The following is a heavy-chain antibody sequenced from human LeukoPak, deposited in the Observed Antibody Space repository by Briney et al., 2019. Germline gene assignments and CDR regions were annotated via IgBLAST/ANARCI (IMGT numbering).Heavy chain of an antibody. Sequence: GGSLRLSCAASGFTFSSYAMHWVRQAPGKGLEWVAVISYDGSNKYYADSVKGRFTISRDNSKNTLYLQMNSLRAEDTAVYYCARGSSSNYFDCWGQGTLVTVSS. V-gene: IGHV3-30-3*01. CDR3: ARGSSSNYFDC. CDR2: ISYDGSNK. D-gene: IGHD6-19*01. J-gene: IGHJ4*02. CDR1: GFTFSSYA.